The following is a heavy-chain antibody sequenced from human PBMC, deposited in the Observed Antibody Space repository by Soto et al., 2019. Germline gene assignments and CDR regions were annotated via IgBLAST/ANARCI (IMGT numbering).Heavy chain of an antibody. CDR1: GFTFSSYG. V-gene: IGHV3-30*03. Sequence: GGSLRLSCAASGFTFSSYGMHWVRQAPGKGLEWVAVISYDGSNKYYADSVKGRFTISRDNSKNTLYLQMSSLRSEDTAVYYCARGGGYMDVWGKGTTVTVSS. CDR3: ARGGGYMDV. D-gene: IGHD2-15*01. J-gene: IGHJ6*03. CDR2: ISYDGSNK.